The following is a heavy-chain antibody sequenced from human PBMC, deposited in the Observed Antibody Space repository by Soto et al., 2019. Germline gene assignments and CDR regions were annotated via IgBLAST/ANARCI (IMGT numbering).Heavy chain of an antibody. CDR1: SDSINSSHW. D-gene: IGHD3-3*02. CDR2: ISHSGNT. V-gene: IGHV4-4*02. Sequence: SETLSLTCAVSSDSINSSHWWNWVRQPPEKGLEWIGQISHSGNTSYNPSLTSRVTISVEKSKSHFSLNLTSVTAADTAVYYCAARHCWSRPWTARRLDYWGQGTLVTVSS. J-gene: IGHJ4*02. CDR3: AARHCWSRPWTARRLDY.